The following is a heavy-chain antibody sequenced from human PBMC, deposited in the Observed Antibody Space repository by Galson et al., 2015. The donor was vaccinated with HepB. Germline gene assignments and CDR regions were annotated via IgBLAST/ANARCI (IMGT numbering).Heavy chain of an antibody. J-gene: IGHJ6*02. CDR3: ARDRGRRYRGAFQYGMDV. V-gene: IGHV3-21*01. Sequence: SLRLSCAASGFTFSSYSMNWVRQAPGKGLEWVSSISSSSSYIYYADSVKGRFTISRDNAKNSLYLQMNSLRTEDTAVYYCARDRGRRYRGAFQYGMDVWGQGTTVTVSS. CDR1: GFTFSSYS. CDR2: ISSSSSYI. D-gene: IGHD2-15*01.